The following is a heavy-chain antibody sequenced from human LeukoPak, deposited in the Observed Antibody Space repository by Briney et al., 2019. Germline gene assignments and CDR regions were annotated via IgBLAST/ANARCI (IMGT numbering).Heavy chain of an antibody. CDR1: GYTFSDYW. D-gene: IGHD3-10*01. Sequence: GGSLRLSCAASGYTFSDYWTSWVRQAPGKGLEWVANINQDGNQNYYVYSVKGRFTISRGNAKNSLYLQMNNLRVEDTAIYYCARDGRGGYLDYWGQGALVTVSS. J-gene: IGHJ4*02. CDR3: ARDGRGGYLDY. CDR2: INQDGNQN. V-gene: IGHV3-7*01.